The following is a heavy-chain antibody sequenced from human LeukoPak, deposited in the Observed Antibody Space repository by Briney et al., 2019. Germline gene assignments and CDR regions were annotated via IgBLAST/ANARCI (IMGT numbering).Heavy chain of an antibody. D-gene: IGHD3-22*01. CDR3: AKVTGRPYSSAYIDT. J-gene: IGHJ4*02. CDR1: GGSISSYY. CDR2: IYYSGST. Sequence: PSQTLSLTCTVSGGSISSYYWSWIRQPPGKGLEWIGYIYYSGSTNYNPSLKSRVTISVDTSKNQFSLKLSSVTAADTAVYYCAKVTGRPYSSAYIDTWGQGTLVTVSS. V-gene: IGHV4-59*01.